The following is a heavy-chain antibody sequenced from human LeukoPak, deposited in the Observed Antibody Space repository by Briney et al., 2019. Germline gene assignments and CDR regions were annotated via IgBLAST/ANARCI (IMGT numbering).Heavy chain of an antibody. D-gene: IGHD3-9*01. CDR1: GGSFSGYY. J-gene: IGHJ2*01. CDR3: ARRGPYDILTGYPEPPYWYFDL. V-gene: IGHV4-34*01. CDR2: INHSGST. Sequence: SETLSLTCAVYGGSFSGYYWSWIRQPPGKGLEWIGEINHSGSTNYNPSLKSRVTISVDTSKNQFSLKLSSVTAADTAVYYRARRGPYDILTGYPEPPYWYFDLWGRGTLVTVSS.